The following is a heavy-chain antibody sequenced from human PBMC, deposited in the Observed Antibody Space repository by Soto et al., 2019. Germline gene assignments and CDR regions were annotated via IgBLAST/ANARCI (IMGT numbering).Heavy chain of an antibody. CDR2: ISWNSDNI. D-gene: IGHD4-4*01. Sequence: GGSLRLSCSASGFTFDDYAMHWVRQAPGKGLEWVSGISWNSDNIVYADSVKGRFTISRDNAKNSLYLQMNSLRAEDTALYYCAKDLYSNYGDAFDIWGQGTMVTVSS. CDR1: GFTFDDYA. CDR3: AKDLYSNYGDAFDI. J-gene: IGHJ3*02. V-gene: IGHV3-9*01.